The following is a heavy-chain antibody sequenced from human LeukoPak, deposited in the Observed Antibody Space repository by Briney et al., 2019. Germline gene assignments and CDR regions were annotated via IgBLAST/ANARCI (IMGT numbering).Heavy chain of an antibody. CDR1: GYTFTSYY. D-gene: IGHD3-22*01. V-gene: IGHV1-2*02. CDR2: INPNSGGT. J-gene: IGHJ4*02. Sequence: GASVKVSCKASGYTFTSYYMHWVRQAPGQGREWMGWINPNSGGTNYAQKFQGRVTMTRDTSISTAYMELSSLRSEDTAVYYCATAYDSSGYPWDWGQGTLVTVSS. CDR3: ATAYDSSGYPWD.